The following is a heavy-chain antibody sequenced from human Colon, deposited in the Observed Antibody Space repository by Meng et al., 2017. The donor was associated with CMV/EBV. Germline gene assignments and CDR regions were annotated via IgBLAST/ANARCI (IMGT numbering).Heavy chain of an antibody. V-gene: IGHV3-23*03. D-gene: IGHD2/OR15-2a*01. CDR1: GFTFGSYA. CDR2: IYSAGRNT. J-gene: IGHJ4*02. Sequence: SGASGFTFGSYAMSWVRQAAGKGLEWVSHIYSAGRNTFYADSVKGRFTISRDNSNNMLYLQMNNLRVDDTAVYYCAKDTPILYGAYDYWGQGVVVTVSS. CDR3: AKDTPILYGAYDY.